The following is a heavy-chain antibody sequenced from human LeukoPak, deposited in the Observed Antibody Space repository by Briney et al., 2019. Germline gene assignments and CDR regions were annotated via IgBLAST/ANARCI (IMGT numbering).Heavy chain of an antibody. Sequence: GGSLRLSCAASGFTVSSNYMSWVRQAPGKGLEWVSAIYSGGSTYYADSVKGRFTISRDNSKNTLYLQMNSLRAEDTAVYYCARDRRFGWSSSSAWYFDLWGRGTLVTVSS. CDR3: ARDRRFGWSSSSAWYFDL. CDR2: IYSGGST. CDR1: GFTVSSNY. J-gene: IGHJ2*01. D-gene: IGHD6-6*01. V-gene: IGHV3-53*01.